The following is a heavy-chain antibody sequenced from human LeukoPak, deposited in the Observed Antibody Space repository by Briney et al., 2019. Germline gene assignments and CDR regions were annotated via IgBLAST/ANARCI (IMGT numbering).Heavy chain of an antibody. D-gene: IGHD2-2*01. Sequence: GGSLRLSCAASGFTFSSHALSWVSQAPGKGLEWVSALSGSGYNTYYADSVKGRFTISRDNSKNTVYLQMNSLRAEDTAVYYCAKDPYGTRYFDYWGQGTLVTVSS. J-gene: IGHJ4*02. V-gene: IGHV3-23*01. CDR1: GFTFSSHA. CDR3: AKDPYGTRYFDY. CDR2: LSGSGYNT.